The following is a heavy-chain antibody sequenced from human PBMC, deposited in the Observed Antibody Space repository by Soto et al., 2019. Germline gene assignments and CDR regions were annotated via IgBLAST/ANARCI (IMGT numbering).Heavy chain of an antibody. CDR1: GYTLTELS. V-gene: IGHV1-24*01. Sequence: ASVKVSCKVSGYTLTELSMHWVRQAPGKGLEWMGGFDPEDGETIYAQKFQGRVTMTEDTSTDTAYMELSSLRSEDTAVYYCATESRDGSGTIVDAFDIWGQGTMVTVSS. CDR3: ATESRDGSGTIVDAFDI. CDR2: FDPEDGET. J-gene: IGHJ3*02. D-gene: IGHD3-10*01.